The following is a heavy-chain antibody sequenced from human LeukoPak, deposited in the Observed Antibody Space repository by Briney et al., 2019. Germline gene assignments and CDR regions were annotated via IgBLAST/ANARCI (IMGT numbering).Heavy chain of an antibody. V-gene: IGHV4-4*02. CDR1: GFSISSSNW. CDR3: ARGPEGAYCSGGSCYRYHYYYYGMDV. J-gene: IGHJ6*04. CDR2: IYHSGST. D-gene: IGHD2-15*01. Sequence: SGTLSLTYAGSGFSISSSNWGSGVRQPPGEGLGWIGEIYHSGSTNYNPSLKSRVTISIDKSKNQFSLKLSSVTAADTAVYYCARGPEGAYCSGGSCYRYHYYYYGMDVWGKGTTVTVSS.